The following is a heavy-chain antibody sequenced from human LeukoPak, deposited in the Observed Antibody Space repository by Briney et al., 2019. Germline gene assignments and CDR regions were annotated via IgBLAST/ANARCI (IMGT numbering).Heavy chain of an antibody. J-gene: IGHJ6*02. D-gene: IGHD2-15*01. Sequence: SETLSLTCAVSGGSISSSNWWSWVRQPPGKGLEWIGEIYHSGSTNYNPSLKSRVTISVDKSKNQFSLKLSSVTAADTAVYYCARDGSPLGYCSGGSCYSSNYYGMDVWGQGTTVTVSS. CDR3: ARDGSPLGYCSGGSCYSSNYYGMDV. V-gene: IGHV4-4*02. CDR1: GGSISSSNW. CDR2: IYHSGST.